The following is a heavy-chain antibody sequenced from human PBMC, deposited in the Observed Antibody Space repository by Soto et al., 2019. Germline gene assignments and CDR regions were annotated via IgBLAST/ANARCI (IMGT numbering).Heavy chain of an antibody. CDR3: ARGAIVGAYFDY. Sequence: PSETLSLTFTVSGGSISSGCYYWSWIRQHPGKGLEWIGYIYYSGSTYYNPSLKSRVTISVDTSKNQFSLKLSSVTAADTAVYYCARGAIVGAYFDYWGQGTLVTVSS. V-gene: IGHV4-31*03. CDR2: IYYSGST. D-gene: IGHD3-22*01. CDR1: GGSISSGCYY. J-gene: IGHJ4*02.